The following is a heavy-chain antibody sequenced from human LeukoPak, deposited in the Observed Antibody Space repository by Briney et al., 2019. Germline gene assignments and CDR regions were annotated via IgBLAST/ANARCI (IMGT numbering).Heavy chain of an antibody. V-gene: IGHV4-4*07. CDR2: IYTSGST. CDR1: GGSISSYY. D-gene: IGHD3-3*01. J-gene: IGHJ3*02. Sequence: PSETLSLTCTVSGGSISSYYWSWIRQPAGKGLEWIGRIYTSGSTNYNPSLKSRVTMSVDTSKNQFSLKLSSVTAADTAVYYCARVKHYYDFWGGYDDAFDIWGQGTMVTVSS. CDR3: ARVKHYYDFWGGYDDAFDI.